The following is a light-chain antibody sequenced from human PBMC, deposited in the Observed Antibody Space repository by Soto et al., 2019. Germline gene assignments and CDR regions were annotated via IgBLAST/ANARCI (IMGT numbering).Light chain of an antibody. V-gene: IGKV3-20*01. CDR2: GTS. CDR1: QSVGSSY. J-gene: IGKJ3*01. CDR3: HQYGSSPFT. Sequence: EIVLTQSPDTLSLSPGERATLSCGASQSVGSSYLAWYQQRPGQAPRLLIYGTSSRATGIPDRFSGSGSGADFSLTISRLEPEDFAVYYCHQYGSSPFTFGPGTKVDIK.